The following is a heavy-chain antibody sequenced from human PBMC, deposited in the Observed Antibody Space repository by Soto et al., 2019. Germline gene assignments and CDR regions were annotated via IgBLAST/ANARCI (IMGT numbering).Heavy chain of an antibody. CDR3: ARDGSGYPYYDFWSGYPNYGMDV. CDR2: ISSSSSYI. D-gene: IGHD3-3*01. CDR1: GFTFSSYS. Sequence: GGSLRLSCAASGFTFSSYSMNWVRQAPGKGLEWVSSISSSSSYIYYADSVKGRFTISRDNAKNSLYLQMNSLRAEDTAVYYCARDGSGYPYYDFWSGYPNYGMDVWGQGTTVTVSS. V-gene: IGHV3-21*01. J-gene: IGHJ6*02.